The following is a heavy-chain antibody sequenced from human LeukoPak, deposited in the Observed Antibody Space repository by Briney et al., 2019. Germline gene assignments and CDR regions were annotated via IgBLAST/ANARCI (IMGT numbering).Heavy chain of an antibody. D-gene: IGHD3-22*01. J-gene: IGHJ4*02. CDR2: IKQDGSEK. CDR1: GFTFSNYW. CDR3: ARDLELVYYDSSGYDY. V-gene: IGHV3-7*01. Sequence: GGSLRLSCAASGFTFSNYWMIWVRQAPGKGLEWVGNIKQDGSEKRYADSVRGRFTISRDNAQTSLYLQMNSLRAEDTAVYYCARDLELVYYDSSGYDYWGQGTLVIVSS.